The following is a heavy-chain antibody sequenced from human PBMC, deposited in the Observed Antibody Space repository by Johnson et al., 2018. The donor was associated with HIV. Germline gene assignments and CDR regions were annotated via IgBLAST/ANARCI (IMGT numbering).Heavy chain of an antibody. CDR1: GFSFSNYA. V-gene: IGHV3-30*04. CDR2: ISYDGSNK. Sequence: QVQLVESGGGVVQPGRSLRLSCAASGFSFSNYAMHWVRQAPGKGLEWVAVISYDGSNKYYADSVKGRFTISRDNAKNSLFLEMNSLRAEDTAVYYCAKDFSSSWGRAFDIWGQGTMVTVSS. CDR3: AKDFSSSWGRAFDI. J-gene: IGHJ3*02. D-gene: IGHD6-13*01.